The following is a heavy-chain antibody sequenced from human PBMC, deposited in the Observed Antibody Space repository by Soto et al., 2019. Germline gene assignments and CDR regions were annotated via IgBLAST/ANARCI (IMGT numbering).Heavy chain of an antibody. J-gene: IGHJ6*02. CDR3: ARDDQIHYDILTGYYRPGGMDV. Sequence: SVKVACKASGGTISSYAISWVRKAPGQGLEWMGGIIPIFGTANYAQKFQGRVTITADESTSTAYMELSSLRSEDTAVYYCARDDQIHYDILTGYYRPGGMDVWGQGTTVTVSS. V-gene: IGHV1-69*13. CDR2: IIPIFGTA. D-gene: IGHD3-9*01. CDR1: GGTISSYA.